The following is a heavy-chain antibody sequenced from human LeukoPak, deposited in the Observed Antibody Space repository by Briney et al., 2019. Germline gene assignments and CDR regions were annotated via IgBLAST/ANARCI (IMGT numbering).Heavy chain of an antibody. V-gene: IGHV4-39*01. CDR2: IYYSGST. Sequence: SETLSLTCTVSGGSISSSSYYWGWIRQPPGRGLEWIGSIYYSGSTYYNPSLKSRVTISVDTSKNQFSLKLSSVTAADTAVYYCARKGAAAGPPYYMDVWGKGTTVTVSS. D-gene: IGHD6-13*01. CDR3: ARKGAAAGPPYYMDV. CDR1: GGSISSSSYY. J-gene: IGHJ6*03.